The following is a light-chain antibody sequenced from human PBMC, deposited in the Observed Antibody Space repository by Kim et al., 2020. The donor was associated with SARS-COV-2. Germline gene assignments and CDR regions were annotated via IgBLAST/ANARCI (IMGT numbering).Light chain of an antibody. CDR1: SNDIGIYNR. V-gene: IGLV2-18*02. Sequence: QSALTQPPPVSGSPGQSVTISCTGTSNDIGIYNRVSWYQQPPGTAPKLIIYEVTNRPSGVPDRFSGSKSGNTASLIISGLQAEDEADYYCSSYTSRNIYVFGIGTKVTVL. J-gene: IGLJ1*01. CDR2: EVT. CDR3: SSYTSRNIYV.